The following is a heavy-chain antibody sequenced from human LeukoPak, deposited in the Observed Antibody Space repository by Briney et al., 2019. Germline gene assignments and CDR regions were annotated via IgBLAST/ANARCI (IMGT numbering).Heavy chain of an antibody. Sequence: GGALRLSCADSVVTPTRSITCSVRAAPGEGRGRGALISYEVSNKYYTDSVKGRFTISRDNSKNTLYLQMNSLRAEDTAVYYCKVVVITTSYDAFDIWGQGTMVTVSS. CDR2: ISYEVSNK. CDR1: VVTPTRSI. D-gene: IGHD3-22*01. V-gene: IGHV3-30*03. CDR3: KVVVITTSYDAFDI. J-gene: IGHJ3*02.